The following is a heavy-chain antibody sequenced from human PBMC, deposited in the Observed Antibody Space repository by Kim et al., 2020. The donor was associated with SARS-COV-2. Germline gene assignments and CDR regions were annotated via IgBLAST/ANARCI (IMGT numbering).Heavy chain of an antibody. CDR3: ARDDGQWDGQWYFDL. CDR2: IYYSGST. J-gene: IGHJ2*01. D-gene: IGHD1-26*01. V-gene: IGHV4-59*01. CDR1: GGSISSYY. Sequence: SETLSLTCTVSGGSISSYYWSWIRQPPGKGLEWIGYIYYSGSTNYNPSLKSRVTISVDTSKNQFSLKLSSVTAADTAVYYCARDDGQWDGQWYFDLWGRGTLVTVSS.